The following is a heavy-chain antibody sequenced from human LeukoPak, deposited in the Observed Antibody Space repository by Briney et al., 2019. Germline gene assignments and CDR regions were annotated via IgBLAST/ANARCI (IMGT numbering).Heavy chain of an antibody. CDR3: AREINSRYRTAGRFDP. D-gene: IGHD6-13*01. Sequence: PGGSLRLSCAASGFTISSYWMSWVRQAPGKGLEWVANIKQDGSEEYYVDSLRGRFTISRDNAKSSLYLQMNSLRVEDTAVYYCAREINSRYRTAGRFDPWGQGTLVTVSS. V-gene: IGHV3-7*01. CDR2: IKQDGSEE. CDR1: GFTISSYW. J-gene: IGHJ5*02.